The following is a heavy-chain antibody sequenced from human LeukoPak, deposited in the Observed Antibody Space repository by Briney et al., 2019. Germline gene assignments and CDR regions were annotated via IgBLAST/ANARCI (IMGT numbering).Heavy chain of an antibody. CDR2: FSPYNGDT. J-gene: IGHJ3*01. D-gene: IGHD3-16*01. CDR1: ENTFTNYG. Sequence: ASVKVSCKASENTFTNYGINWVRQAPGQRPEWMGWFSPYNGDTKYAPKLKGRVTLTADTLTSTAYMELRTLISDDTATYYCAIGQGVITWGGADVYDVWGQGITVIVSS. CDR3: AIGQGVITWGGADVYDV. V-gene: IGHV1-18*01.